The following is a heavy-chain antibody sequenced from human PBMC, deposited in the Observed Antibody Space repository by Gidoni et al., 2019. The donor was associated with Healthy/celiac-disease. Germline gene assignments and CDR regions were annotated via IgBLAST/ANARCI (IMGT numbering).Heavy chain of an antibody. J-gene: IGHJ5*02. CDR1: GGSISSSSYY. CDR3: ARLTGTRVAGSAKPPGNWFDP. D-gene: IGHD1-7*01. CDR2: IYYSGST. Sequence: QLQLQESGPGLVKPSETLSLTCTVSGGSISSSSYYWGWIRQPPGKGLEWIGSIYYSGSTYYNPSLKSRVTISVDTSKNQFSLKLSSVTAADTAVYYCARLTGTRVAGSAKPPGNWFDPWGQGTLVTVSS. V-gene: IGHV4-39*01.